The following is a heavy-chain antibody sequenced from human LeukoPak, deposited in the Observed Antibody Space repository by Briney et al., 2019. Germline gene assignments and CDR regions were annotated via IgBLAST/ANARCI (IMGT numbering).Heavy chain of an antibody. Sequence: SETLSLTCTVPGGSISSSIYYWGWIRQPPGEGLEWIGSIYYSGNTYYNPSLNSRVTISVDMSKNHFSLKLSSVTAADTSVYYCASQTTYGDYAFDFWGQGTLVAVSS. V-gene: IGHV4-39*02. CDR3: ASQTTYGDYAFDF. CDR2: IYYSGNT. J-gene: IGHJ4*02. CDR1: GGSISSSIYY. D-gene: IGHD4-17*01.